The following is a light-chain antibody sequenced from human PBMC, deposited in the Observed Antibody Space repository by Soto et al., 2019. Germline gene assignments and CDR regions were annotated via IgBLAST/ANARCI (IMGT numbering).Light chain of an antibody. CDR2: DVS. CDR1: SSDVGGYDY. V-gene: IGLV2-14*01. CDR3: SSYTSSSTYV. Sequence: SALTQPASVSGSPGQSIAISCTGTSSDVGGYDYVSWYQQHPGKAPKVMIYDVSNRPSGVSNRFSGSKSGNTASLTISGLQAEEEADYYCSSYTSSSTYVFGTGTKVTV. J-gene: IGLJ1*01.